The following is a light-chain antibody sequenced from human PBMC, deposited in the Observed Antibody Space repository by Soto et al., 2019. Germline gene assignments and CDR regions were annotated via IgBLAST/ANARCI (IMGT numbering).Light chain of an antibody. CDR2: GAF. J-gene: IGKJ4*01. CDR3: QQYGSSPLT. V-gene: IGKV3-20*01. CDR1: QSVSSN. Sequence: EIVMTQSPVTLSVSPGEIATLFFRASQSVSSNLAWYQQKPGQAPSLLIYGAFTRATGIPARFSGTGSGTDFTLTISRLEPEDFAVYYCQQYGSSPLTFGGGTKVDNK.